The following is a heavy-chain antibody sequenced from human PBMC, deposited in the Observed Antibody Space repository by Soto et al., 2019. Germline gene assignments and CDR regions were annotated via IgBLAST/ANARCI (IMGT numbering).Heavy chain of an antibody. J-gene: IGHJ6*02. CDR2: ISGSGGST. CDR3: AKDRSSSARYYYYGMDV. Sequence: EVQLLESGGGLVQPGGSLRLSCAASGFTFSSYAMSWVRQAPGKGLEWVSAISGSGGSTYYADSGKGRFTISRDNSKNTLYLQMNSLRGEDTAVYYCAKDRSSSARYYYYGMDVWGQGTTVTVSS. D-gene: IGHD6-13*01. CDR1: GFTFSSYA. V-gene: IGHV3-23*01.